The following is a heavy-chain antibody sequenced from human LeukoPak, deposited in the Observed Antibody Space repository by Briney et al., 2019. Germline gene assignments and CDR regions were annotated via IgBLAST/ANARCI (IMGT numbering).Heavy chain of an antibody. D-gene: IGHD5-24*01. CDR2: IIPIFGIA. CDR1: GGTFSSYA. V-gene: IGHV1-69*04. Sequence: SSVKVSCKASGGTFSSYAISWVRQAPAQGLEWMGRIIPIFGIANYAQKFQGRVTTTADKSTSTAYMELSSLRSEDTAVYYCARDGRRDGYNPGYYYYYGMDVWGQGTTVTVSS. J-gene: IGHJ6*02. CDR3: ARDGRRDGYNPGYYYYYGMDV.